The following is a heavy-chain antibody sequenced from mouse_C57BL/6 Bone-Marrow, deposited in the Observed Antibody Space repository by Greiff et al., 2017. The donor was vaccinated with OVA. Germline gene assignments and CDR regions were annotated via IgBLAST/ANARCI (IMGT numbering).Heavy chain of an antibody. V-gene: IGHV14-4*01. CDR3: TITTVVARAY. CDR2: IDPENGDT. Sequence: EVQLQQSGAELVRPGASVKLSCTASGFNIKDDYMHWVKQRPEQGLEWIGWIDPENGDTEYASKFQGKATITADTSSNTAYLQLSSLTSEDTAVYYCTITTVVARAYWGQGTLVTVSA. CDR1: GFNIKDDY. D-gene: IGHD1-1*01. J-gene: IGHJ3*01.